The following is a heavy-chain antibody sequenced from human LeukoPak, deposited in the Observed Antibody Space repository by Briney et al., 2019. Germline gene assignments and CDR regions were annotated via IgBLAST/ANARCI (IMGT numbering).Heavy chain of an antibody. J-gene: IGHJ4*02. D-gene: IGHD4-17*01. Sequence: PGRSLRLSCAASGFTFSSYGMHWVRQAPGKGLEWVAVIWYDGSNKYYADSVKGRFTISRDNSKNTLYLQMNSLRAEDTAVYYCARGYGDYRTLYFGYWGQGTLVTVPS. CDR3: ARGYGDYRTLYFGY. CDR2: IWYDGSNK. V-gene: IGHV3-33*01. CDR1: GFTFSSYG.